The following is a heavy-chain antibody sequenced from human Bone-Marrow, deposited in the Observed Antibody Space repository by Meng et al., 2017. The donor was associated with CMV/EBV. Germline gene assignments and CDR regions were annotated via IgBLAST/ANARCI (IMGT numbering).Heavy chain of an antibody. V-gene: IGHV3-53*01. Sequence: GESLKISCAASGFTFSSYAMSWVRQAPGKGLEWVSVIYSGGSTYYADSVKGRFTISRDNSKNTLYLQMNSLRAEDTAVYYCARSRWELRHDAFDIWGQGTMVTVSS. CDR1: GFTFSSYA. D-gene: IGHD1-26*01. CDR3: ARSRWELRHDAFDI. CDR2: IYSGGST. J-gene: IGHJ3*02.